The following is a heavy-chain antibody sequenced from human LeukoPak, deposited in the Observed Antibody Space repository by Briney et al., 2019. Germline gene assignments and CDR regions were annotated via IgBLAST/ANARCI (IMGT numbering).Heavy chain of an antibody. CDR2: INRGGAT. CDR3: TRDYDFGDYEPGY. Sequence: PGGSLRLSCAASGXAVTSGSVSWVRQAPGKGLEWVSIINRGGATFYADHAKGRFTISRDNSKNKLCLQMNSLRADDTAMYYCTRDYDFGDYEPGYWGQGTLVTVSS. J-gene: IGHJ4*02. D-gene: IGHD4-17*01. CDR1: GXAVTSGS. V-gene: IGHV3-53*01.